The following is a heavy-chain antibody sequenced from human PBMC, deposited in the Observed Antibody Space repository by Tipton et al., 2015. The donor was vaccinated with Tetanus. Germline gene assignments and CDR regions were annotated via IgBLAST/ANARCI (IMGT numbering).Heavy chain of an antibody. V-gene: IGHV4-39*01. J-gene: IGHJ5*02. Sequence: TLSLTCTVSGGSISSRSHYWGWIRQPPGKGLEWIGSIYYSGSTYYNASVKSRVSISVDTSKNQFSLKLSSVTAADTAMYYCARHVWERFGQILQWFDPWGQGTLVTVSS. CDR3: ARHVWERFGQILQWFDP. CDR2: IYYSGST. CDR1: GGSISSRSHY. D-gene: IGHD3-10*01.